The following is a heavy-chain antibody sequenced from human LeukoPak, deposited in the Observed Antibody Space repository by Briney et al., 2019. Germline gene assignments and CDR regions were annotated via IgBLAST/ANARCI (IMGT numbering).Heavy chain of an antibody. CDR1: GYTFTSYG. D-gene: IGHD5-12*01. J-gene: IGHJ6*02. CDR2: ISAYNGNT. V-gene: IGHV1-18*01. CDR3: ARDDVATIYYYYYYGMDV. Sequence: ASVKVSCKASGYTFTSYGISWVRQAPGQGLEWMGWISAYNGNTNYAQKLQGRVTMTTDTSTSTAYMELRSLRSDDTAVYYCARDDVATIYYYYYYGMDVWGQGTTVTVSS.